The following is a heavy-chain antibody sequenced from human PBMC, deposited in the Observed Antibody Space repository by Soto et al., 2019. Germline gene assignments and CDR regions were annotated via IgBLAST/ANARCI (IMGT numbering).Heavy chain of an antibody. D-gene: IGHD1-1*01. CDR1: GFTFSEYS. CDR2: IANGDNHI. V-gene: IGHV3-21*01. J-gene: IGHJ3*02. CDR3: ARENGHCTDAYNRGAFDI. Sequence: EVQVVESGGGLVKPGGSLRLSCAASGFTFSEYSFLWVRQAPGKGLEWLSFIANGDNHIFYSDSVKGRFTISRDNAKNSVYLQLNSLRADDSAVYYCARENGHCTDAYNRGAFDIWGQGTMVTVSS.